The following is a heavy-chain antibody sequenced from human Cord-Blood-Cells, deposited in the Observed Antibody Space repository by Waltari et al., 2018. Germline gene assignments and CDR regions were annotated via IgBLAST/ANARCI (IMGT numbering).Heavy chain of an antibody. D-gene: IGHD6-25*01. CDR1: GGSFSGFS. J-gene: IGHJ6*02. V-gene: IGHV4-34*01. CDR3: ASNRLYYYYGMDV. CDR2: INHSGST. Sequence: QVQLQQWGAGLLKPSETLSLTCAVYGGSFSGFSLNWIRQPPGKGLEWIGEINHSGSTNYNPSLKSRVTISVDTSKNQFSLKLSSVTAADTAVYYCASNRLYYYYGMDVWGQGTTVTVSS.